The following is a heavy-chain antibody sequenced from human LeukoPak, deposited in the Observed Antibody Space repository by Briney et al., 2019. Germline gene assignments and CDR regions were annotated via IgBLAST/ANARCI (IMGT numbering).Heavy chain of an antibody. CDR1: GGSFSSSSFY. Sequence: SETLSLTCSVSGGSFSSSSFYWGWVRQPPGKGLEWIGTFYYSGTTYYNPSLKSRVTISVDTSKNQFSLKLSSVTAADTAVYYCARDVRMGYYGMDVWGQGTTVTVSS. J-gene: IGHJ6*02. CDR3: ARDVRMGYYGMDV. CDR2: FYYSGTT. D-gene: IGHD2-15*01. V-gene: IGHV4-39*07.